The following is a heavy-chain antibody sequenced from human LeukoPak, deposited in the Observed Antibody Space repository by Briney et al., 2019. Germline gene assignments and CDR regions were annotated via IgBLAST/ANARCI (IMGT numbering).Heavy chain of an antibody. Sequence: GGSLRLSCAASGFTFSDYYMTWIRQAPGKGLEWLSYISSSGSSIFYADSVKGRFSISRDNARDSLYLQMNSLGAEDTAVYYWARAPEAERLDYWGRGARFPVS. J-gene: IGHJ4*02. V-gene: IGHV3-11*01. CDR1: GFTFSDYY. CDR2: ISSSGSSI. D-gene: IGHD2-2*01. CDR3: ARAPEAERLDY.